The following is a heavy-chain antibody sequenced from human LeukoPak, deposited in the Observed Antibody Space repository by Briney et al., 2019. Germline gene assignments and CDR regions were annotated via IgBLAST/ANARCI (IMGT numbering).Heavy chain of an antibody. CDR3: ARVRGGSSSKYFDY. V-gene: IGHV4-31*03. J-gene: IGHJ4*02. D-gene: IGHD2-15*01. CDR1: GRSISSGGYY. Sequence: SQTLSLTCTISGRSISSGGYYWSWIRQHPGKGLEWIGYIYYSGSTYYNPSLKSRVTISVDTSKNQFSLKLSSVTAADTAVYYCARVRGGSSSKYFDYWGQGTLVTVSS. CDR2: IYYSGST.